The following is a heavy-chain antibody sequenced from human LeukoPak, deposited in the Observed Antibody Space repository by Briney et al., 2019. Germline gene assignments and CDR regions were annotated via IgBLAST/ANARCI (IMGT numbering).Heavy chain of an antibody. D-gene: IGHD3-16*02. CDR3: ARDQSYYFDY. J-gene: IGHJ4*02. CDR2: ISYDGSNK. CDR1: GFTFSSYG. Sequence: GGSLRLSCAASGFTFSSYGMHWVRQAPGKGLEWVAVISYDGSNKYYADSVKGRFTISRDNSKNTLYLQMNSLRAEDTAVYYRARDQSYYFDYWGQGTLVTVSS. V-gene: IGHV3-30*19.